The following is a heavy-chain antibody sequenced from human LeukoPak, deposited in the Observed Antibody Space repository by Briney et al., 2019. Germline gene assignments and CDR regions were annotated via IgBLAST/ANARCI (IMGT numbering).Heavy chain of an antibody. CDR3: TRDPPAVAINTYA. Sequence: GGSLSLSCAASGVSVSSNFMIWVRQAPGKGLEWVSLIYSGGETSYADSVKGRFSISRDNSKNTLYLQMNSLRVEDTAVYYCTRDPPAVAINTYAWGQGTLVTVSS. CDR2: IYSGGET. D-gene: IGHD6-13*01. V-gene: IGHV3-66*01. CDR1: GVSVSSNF. J-gene: IGHJ5*02.